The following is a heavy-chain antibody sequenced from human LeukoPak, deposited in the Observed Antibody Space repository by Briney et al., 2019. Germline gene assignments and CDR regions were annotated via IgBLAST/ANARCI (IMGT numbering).Heavy chain of an antibody. Sequence: ASETLSLTCTVSGGSIGSYYWSWIRQPAGKGLEWIGRIYTSGSTNYNPSLKSRVTMSVDTSKNQFSLKLSSVTAADTAVYYCARELIAAAGTSSVVGRFDPWGQGTLVTVSS. CDR2: IYTSGST. D-gene: IGHD6-13*01. CDR1: GGSIGSYY. CDR3: ARELIAAAGTSSVVGRFDP. V-gene: IGHV4-4*07. J-gene: IGHJ5*02.